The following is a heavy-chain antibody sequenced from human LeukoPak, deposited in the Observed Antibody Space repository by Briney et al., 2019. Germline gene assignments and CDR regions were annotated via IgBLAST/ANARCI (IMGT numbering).Heavy chain of an antibody. J-gene: IGHJ6*03. V-gene: IGHV4-39*01. CDR3: ARQSRSHSYGVRRYYYYMDV. D-gene: IGHD5-18*01. Sequence: PSETLSLTCTVSGGSISSSSYYWGWIRQPRGKGLEWIGTIYYSGSTYYNPPLKSRVTISVDTSKNQFSLKLSSVTAADTAVYYCARQSRSHSYGVRRYYYYMDVWGKGTTVTVSS. CDR2: IYYSGST. CDR1: GGSISSSSYY.